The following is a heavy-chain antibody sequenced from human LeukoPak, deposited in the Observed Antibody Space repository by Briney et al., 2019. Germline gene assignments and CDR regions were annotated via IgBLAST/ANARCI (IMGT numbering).Heavy chain of an antibody. D-gene: IGHD3-10*01. Sequence: GGSLRLSCAASGFTFSSYAMHWVRQAPGKGLEWVAVISYDGSSKYYADSVKGRFTISRDNSKNTLYLQMNSLRAEDTAVYYCAREFGGYYHYYGMDVWGQGTTVTVSS. CDR3: AREFGGYYHYYGMDV. CDR2: ISYDGSSK. V-gene: IGHV3-30-3*01. CDR1: GFTFSSYA. J-gene: IGHJ6*02.